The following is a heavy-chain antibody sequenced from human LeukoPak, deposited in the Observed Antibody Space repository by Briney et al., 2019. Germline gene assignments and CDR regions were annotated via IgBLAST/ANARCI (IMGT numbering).Heavy chain of an antibody. J-gene: IGHJ4*02. Sequence: ASVKVSCKASGGTFSSYAITWVRQAPGQGLEWMGGIIPIFGTANYAQKFQGRVTITADESTSTAYMELSSLRSEDTAVYYCAKVGCNNISCPDYWGQGTLVTVSS. CDR3: AKVGCNNISCPDY. CDR1: GGTFSSYA. CDR2: IIPIFGTA. V-gene: IGHV1-69*13. D-gene: IGHD2-15*01.